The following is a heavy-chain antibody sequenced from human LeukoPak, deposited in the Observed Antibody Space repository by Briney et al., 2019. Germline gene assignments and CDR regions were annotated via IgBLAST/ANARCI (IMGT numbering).Heavy chain of an antibody. CDR1: GYTFTSYG. J-gene: IGHJ4*02. Sequence: ASVKVSCKASGYTFTSYGISWVRQAPGQGLVWMGWISAYNGNTNYAQKLQGRVTMTTDTSTSTAYMELRSLRSDDTAVYYCARDLSTKGHFDYWGQGTLVTVSS. CDR2: ISAYNGNT. D-gene: IGHD1-26*01. CDR3: ARDLSTKGHFDY. V-gene: IGHV1-18*01.